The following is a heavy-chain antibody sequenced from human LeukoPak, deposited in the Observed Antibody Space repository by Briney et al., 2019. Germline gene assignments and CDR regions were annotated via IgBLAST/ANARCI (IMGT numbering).Heavy chain of an antibody. Sequence: GASVKVAFKASGYTFTSYYMHWVRQAPGQGLEWMGIINPSGGSTSYAQKFQGRVTMTRGTSTSTVYMELSSLRSEDTAVYYCARDPWELWKYYFDYWGQGTLVTVSS. V-gene: IGHV1-46*01. CDR1: GYTFTSYY. D-gene: IGHD1-26*01. CDR3: ARDPWELWKYYFDY. J-gene: IGHJ4*02. CDR2: INPSGGST.